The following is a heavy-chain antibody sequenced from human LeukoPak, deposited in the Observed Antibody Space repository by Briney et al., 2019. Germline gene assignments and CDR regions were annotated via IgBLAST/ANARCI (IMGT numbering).Heavy chain of an antibody. CDR2: ISAYNGNT. V-gene: IGHV1-18*04. D-gene: IGHD1-26*01. CDR3: KRDLMLAELLLPFDY. Sequence: GASVKVSCKSSVYSFTIYGISWLRQAPGQGLEWMGWISAYNGNTNYAQKLQGRVTMTTVTGTSTAYMELRSVRSDGTAVYYFKRDLMLAELLLPFDYWGQGTLVTVSS. CDR1: VYSFTIYG. J-gene: IGHJ4*02.